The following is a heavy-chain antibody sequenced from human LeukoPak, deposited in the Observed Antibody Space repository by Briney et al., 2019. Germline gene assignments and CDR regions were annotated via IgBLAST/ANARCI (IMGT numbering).Heavy chain of an antibody. J-gene: IGHJ4*02. CDR3: ARETTYYDILTGYYRGYFDY. CDR2: IYYSGST. Sequence: SETLSLTCTVSGGSISSYYWSWIRQPPGKGLEWIGYIYYSGSTNYNPSLKSRVTISVDTSKNQLSLKLSSVTAADTAVYYCARETTYYDILTGYYRGYFDYWGQGTLVTVSS. D-gene: IGHD3-9*01. CDR1: GGSISSYY. V-gene: IGHV4-59*01.